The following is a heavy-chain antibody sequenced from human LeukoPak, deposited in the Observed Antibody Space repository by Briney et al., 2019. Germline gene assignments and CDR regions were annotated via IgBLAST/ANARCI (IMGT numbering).Heavy chain of an antibody. CDR1: GGSTNSRNYY. CDR3: ARHMDSAMVSFDF. CDR2: IYYSGTT. J-gene: IGHJ4*02. D-gene: IGHD5-18*01. Sequence: SETLSLTCTVPGGSTNSRNYYWGWIRQSPGKGLEWIATIYYSGTTYYKPSLKSRVTISRDPSKNQFSLRLTSVTAADTAVYRCARHMDSAMVSFDFWGQGTLVAVSS. V-gene: IGHV4-39*01.